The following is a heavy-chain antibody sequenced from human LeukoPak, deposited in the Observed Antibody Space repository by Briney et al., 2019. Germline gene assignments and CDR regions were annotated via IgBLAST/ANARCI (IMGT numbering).Heavy chain of an antibody. CDR2: ISYDGRNK. CDR1: GFTFSNYW. V-gene: IGHV3-30*03. J-gene: IGHJ4*02. CDR3: ARAPVTSCRGAFCYPFDI. D-gene: IGHD2-15*01. Sequence: GGSLRLSCGASGFTFSNYWMSWVRQAPGKGLEWVALISYDGRNKYYADSMKGRFTISRDNSKNTLYLQMNSLRADDAAVYYCARAPVTSCRGAFCYPFDIWGQGTLVTVSS.